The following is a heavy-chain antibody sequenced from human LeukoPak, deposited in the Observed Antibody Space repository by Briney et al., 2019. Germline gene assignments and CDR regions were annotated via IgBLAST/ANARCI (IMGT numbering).Heavy chain of an antibody. V-gene: IGHV4-4*07. CDR1: GGSISSYY. CDR2: IYTSGST. CDR3: ARVFSRDYVDYYYYYMDV. Sequence: SETLPLTCTVSGGSISSYYWSWIRQPAGKGLEWIGRIYTSGSTNYNPSLKSRVTMSVDTSKNQFSLKLSSVTAADTAVYYCARVFSRDYVDYYYYYMDVWGKGTTVTVSS. D-gene: IGHD4-17*01. J-gene: IGHJ6*03.